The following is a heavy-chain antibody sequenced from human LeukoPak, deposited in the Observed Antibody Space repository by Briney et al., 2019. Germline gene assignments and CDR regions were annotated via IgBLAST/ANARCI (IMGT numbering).Heavy chain of an antibody. D-gene: IGHD2-15*01. J-gene: IGHJ4*02. V-gene: IGHV3-53*01. Sequence: SGGSLRLSCAASGFTVSSNYMSWVRQAPGKGLEWVSVIYSGGSTYYADSVKGRFTISRDNSKNTLYLQMNSLRAEDTAVYYCARILVTPDTMEYCSGGSCYFDYWGQGTLVTVSS. CDR3: ARILVTPDTMEYCSGGSCYFDY. CDR2: IYSGGST. CDR1: GFTVSSNY.